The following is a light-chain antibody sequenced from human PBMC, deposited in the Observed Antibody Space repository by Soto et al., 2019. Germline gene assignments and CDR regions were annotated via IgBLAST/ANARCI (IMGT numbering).Light chain of an antibody. J-gene: IGKJ3*01. CDR1: QGVSGRY. CDR3: QHYSSSPRT. V-gene: IGKV3-20*01. CDR2: GAS. Sequence: EIVLTQSPGTLSLSPGERATLSCRASQGVSGRYLAWYQQKPGQAPRLLIYGASSRATGITNRFSGSGSGTDFTLTISRLEPEDFSVYYCQHYSSSPRTFGPGTKVDIK.